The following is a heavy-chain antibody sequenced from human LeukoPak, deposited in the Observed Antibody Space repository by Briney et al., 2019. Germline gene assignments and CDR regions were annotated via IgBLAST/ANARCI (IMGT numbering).Heavy chain of an antibody. CDR1: GFTFSSYA. Sequence: GGSLRLSCAASGFTFSSYAMHWVRQAPGKGLEWVAVISYDGSNKYYADSVKGRFTISRDNSKNTLYLQMNSLRAGDTAVYYCAKDALPYRGAAAGSDAFDIWGQGTMVTVSS. J-gene: IGHJ3*02. D-gene: IGHD6-13*01. V-gene: IGHV3-30-3*01. CDR3: AKDALPYRGAAAGSDAFDI. CDR2: ISYDGSNK.